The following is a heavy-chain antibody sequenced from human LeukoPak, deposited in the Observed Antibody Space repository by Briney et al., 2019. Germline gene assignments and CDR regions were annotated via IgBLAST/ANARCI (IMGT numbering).Heavy chain of an antibody. Sequence: GGSLRLSCAASGFVFTSYAMSWVRQAPGKGLEWVSGISGSGGTTYHADSVKGRFTVSRDNSKNTLYLQMNSQRAEDTAVYYCAKHSGNYYFDYWGQGTLVTVSS. CDR3: AKHSGNYYFDY. CDR2: ISGSGGTT. J-gene: IGHJ4*02. D-gene: IGHD1-26*01. CDR1: GFVFTSYA. V-gene: IGHV3-23*01.